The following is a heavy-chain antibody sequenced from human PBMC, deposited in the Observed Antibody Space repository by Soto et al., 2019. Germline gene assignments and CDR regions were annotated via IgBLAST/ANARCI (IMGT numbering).Heavy chain of an antibody. CDR1: GYSFTNYW. D-gene: IGHD6-13*01. V-gene: IGHV5-51*01. J-gene: IGHJ5*02. Sequence: LGESLKISCKGSGYSFTNYWIGWVRQMPGKGLEWMGIIYPGDSDIRYSPSFQGQVTISADKSISTAYLQWSSLKASDAAMYYCARQALHSSIWSPWGQGXLVTVYS. CDR3: ARQALHSSIWSP. CDR2: IYPGDSDI.